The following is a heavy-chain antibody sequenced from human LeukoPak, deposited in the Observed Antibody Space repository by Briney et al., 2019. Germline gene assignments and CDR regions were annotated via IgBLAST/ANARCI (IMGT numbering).Heavy chain of an antibody. CDR2: IIPTFGTA. D-gene: IGHD5-24*01. V-gene: IGHV1-69*05. CDR1: GGTFSSYA. J-gene: IGHJ4*02. Sequence: GASVKVSCKASGGTFSSYAISWVRQAPGQGLEWMGRIIPTFGTANYAQKFQGRVTITTDESTSTAYMELSSLRSEDTAGYYCARDSRSRDRADYWGQGTLVTVSS. CDR3: ARDSRSRDRADY.